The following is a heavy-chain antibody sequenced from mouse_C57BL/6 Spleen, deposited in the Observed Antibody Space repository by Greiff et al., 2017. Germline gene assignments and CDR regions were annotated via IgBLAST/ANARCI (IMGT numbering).Heavy chain of an antibody. J-gene: IGHJ4*01. CDR1: GYTFTSYW. CDR3: ARAEGASRRGFYAMDY. CDR2: IGPNSGGT. Sequence: QVQLQQPGAELVKPGASVKLSCKASGYTFTSYWMHWVKRRPGRGLEWIGRIGPNSGGTKYNEKFKSKATLTVDKPSSTAYMQLSSLASEDSAVYYCARAEGASRRGFYAMDYWGQGTSVTVSS. V-gene: IGHV1-72*01.